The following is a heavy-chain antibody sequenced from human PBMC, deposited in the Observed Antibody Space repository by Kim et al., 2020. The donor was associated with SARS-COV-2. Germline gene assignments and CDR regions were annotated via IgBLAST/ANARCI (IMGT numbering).Heavy chain of an antibody. V-gene: IGHV1-2*02. D-gene: IGHD4-17*01. CDR2: INPNSGAT. J-gene: IGHJ6*03. CDR3: ARDYYGEYRDYYSYYMDV. Sequence: ASVKVSCKASGYTFTGYYMQWVRQAPGQGLEWMGWINPNSGATNYAQRFQGRVTMTRDTSIRTAYMEISRLRSDDTAVYYCARDYYGEYRDYYSYYMDVWGRGTTVTVSS. CDR1: GYTFTGYY.